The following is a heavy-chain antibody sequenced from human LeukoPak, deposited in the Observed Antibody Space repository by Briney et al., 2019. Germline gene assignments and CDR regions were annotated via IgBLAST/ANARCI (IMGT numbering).Heavy chain of an antibody. J-gene: IGHJ4*02. CDR3: AREHIYGSGSYYIDY. CDR1: GGSISGSSYY. Sequence: SETLSLTCTVSGGSISGSSYYWGWIRQPPGKGLEWIGEIYHSGSTNYNPSLKSRVTISVDRSKNQVSLKLSSVTAADTALYYCAREHIYGSGSYYIDYWGQGTLVTVSS. CDR2: IYHSGST. V-gene: IGHV4-39*07. D-gene: IGHD3-10*01.